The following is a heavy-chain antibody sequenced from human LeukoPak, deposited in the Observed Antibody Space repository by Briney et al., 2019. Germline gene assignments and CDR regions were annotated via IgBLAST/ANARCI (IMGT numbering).Heavy chain of an antibody. J-gene: IGHJ4*02. V-gene: IGHV3-7*01. Sequence: GGSLRLSCAASGFTFSSYWMSWVRQAPGKGLEWVANIKQDGSEKYYVDSVKGRFTISRDNAKNSLYLQMNSLRAEDTAVYYCARLGYCSGGCCYSSYYFDYWGQGTLVTVSS. CDR2: IKQDGSEK. D-gene: IGHD2-15*01. CDR1: GFTFSSYW. CDR3: ARLGYCSGGCCYSSYYFDY.